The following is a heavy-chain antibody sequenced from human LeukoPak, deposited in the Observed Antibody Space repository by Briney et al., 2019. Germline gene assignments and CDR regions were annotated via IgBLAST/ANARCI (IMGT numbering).Heavy chain of an antibody. V-gene: IGHV3-23*01. Sequence: GGSLRLSCAASGFTFSYYAMSWVRQAPGKGLEWVSGGSAYYADSVKGRFTISRDNSKNTLYPQMDSLRAEDTAVYYCVRGVNTPDYWGQGTLVTVSS. CDR3: VRGVNTPDY. CDR2: GSA. J-gene: IGHJ4*02. D-gene: IGHD3-10*01. CDR1: GFTFSYYA.